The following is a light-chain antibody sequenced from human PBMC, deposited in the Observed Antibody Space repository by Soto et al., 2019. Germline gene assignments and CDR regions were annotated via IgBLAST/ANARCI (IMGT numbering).Light chain of an antibody. J-gene: IGKJ1*01. CDR2: GAS. V-gene: IGKV3-15*01. CDR1: QSVSSN. Sequence: EIVMTQSPAILSVSPEERATLSCRASQSVSSNFAWYQQKPGQAPRLLIYGASTRATGVSARFSGSGSGTEFTLTISSLHSEDFAIYYCQQYNNWPRTFGQGTKVEIK. CDR3: QQYNNWPRT.